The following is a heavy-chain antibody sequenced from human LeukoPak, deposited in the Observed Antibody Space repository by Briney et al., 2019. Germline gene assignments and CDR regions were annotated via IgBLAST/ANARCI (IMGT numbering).Heavy chain of an antibody. V-gene: IGHV3-9*01. CDR2: ISWNSGSI. D-gene: IGHD5-18*01. Sequence: GGSLRLSCAASGFTFSSYAMSWVRQAPGKGLEWVSGISWNSGSIGYADSVKGRFTISRDNAKNSLYLQMNSLRAEDTALYYCAKGRYSYGFDYWGQGTLVTVSS. CDR3: AKGRYSYGFDY. CDR1: GFTFSSYA. J-gene: IGHJ4*02.